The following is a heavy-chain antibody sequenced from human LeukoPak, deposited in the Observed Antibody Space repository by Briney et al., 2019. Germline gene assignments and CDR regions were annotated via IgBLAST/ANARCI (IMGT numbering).Heavy chain of an antibody. V-gene: IGHV3-23*01. J-gene: IGHJ4*02. CDR2: ISGSGDST. Sequence: GGSLRLSCAASGFIFSTYAMSWVRQAPGKGLEWVLRISGSGDSTSYADSVKGRFTISRDNSKNTLYLQMNSLRAEDTAVYYCAKDSPQTHYYDSSGYYLDRVYWGQGTLVTVSS. CDR3: AKDSPQTHYYDSSGYYLDRVY. CDR1: GFIFSTYA. D-gene: IGHD3-22*01.